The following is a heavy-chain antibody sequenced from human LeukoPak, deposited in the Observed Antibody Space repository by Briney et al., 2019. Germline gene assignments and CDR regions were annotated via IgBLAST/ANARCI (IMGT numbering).Heavy chain of an antibody. J-gene: IGHJ4*02. V-gene: IGHV5-51*01. CDR2: IYPGDSDT. Sequence: GESLKISCKGSGYSFTSYWIGLVRQMPGKGLELMWIIYPGDSDTRDGPSFQGQVTISADKSISTAYLQWSSLKASDTAMYYCVREGYGSGSYYPFDYWGQGTLVTVSS. D-gene: IGHD3-10*01. CDR1: GYSFTSYW. CDR3: VREGYGSGSYYPFDY.